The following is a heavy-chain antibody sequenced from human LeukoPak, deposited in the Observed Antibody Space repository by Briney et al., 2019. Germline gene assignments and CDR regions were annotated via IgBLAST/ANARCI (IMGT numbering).Heavy chain of an antibody. Sequence: GASVKVSCKASGYTFTSYGISWVRQAPGQGLEWMGWISAYNGNTNYAQKLQGRVTMTTDTSTSTAYMELRSLRSDDTAVYYCARDFPPRAPVLLAFDIWGQGTMVTVSS. V-gene: IGHV1-18*01. CDR2: ISAYNGNT. CDR3: ARDFPPRAPVLLAFDI. J-gene: IGHJ3*02. CDR1: GYTFTSYG.